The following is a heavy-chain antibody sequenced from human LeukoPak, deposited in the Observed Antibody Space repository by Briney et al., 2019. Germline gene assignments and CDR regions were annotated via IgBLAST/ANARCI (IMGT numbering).Heavy chain of an antibody. J-gene: IGHJ6*03. CDR2: IRYDGSNK. CDR1: GFTFSSYG. CDR3: AKDHYDILTDTHYYYYYMDV. V-gene: IGHV3-30*02. D-gene: IGHD3-9*01. Sequence: PGGSLRLSCAAPGFTFSSYGMHWVRQAPGKGLEWVAFIRYDGSNKYYADSVKGRFTISRDNSKNTLYLQMNSLRAEDTAVYYCAKDHYDILTDTHYYYYYMDVWGKGTTVTISS.